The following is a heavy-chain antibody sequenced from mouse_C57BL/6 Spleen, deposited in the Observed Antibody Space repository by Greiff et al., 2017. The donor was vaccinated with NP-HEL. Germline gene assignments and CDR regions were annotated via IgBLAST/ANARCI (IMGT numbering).Heavy chain of an antibody. CDR2: ISSGGSYT. CDR1: GFTFSSYG. CDR3: ARDGSSHWYFDV. D-gene: IGHD1-1*01. J-gene: IGHJ1*03. Sequence: EVQLQESGGDLVKPGGSLKLSCAASGFTFSSYGMSWVRQTPDKRLEWVATISSGGSYTYYPDSVKGRFTISRDNAKNTLYLQMSSLKSEDTAMYYCARDGSSHWYFDVWGTGTTVTVSS. V-gene: IGHV5-6*01.